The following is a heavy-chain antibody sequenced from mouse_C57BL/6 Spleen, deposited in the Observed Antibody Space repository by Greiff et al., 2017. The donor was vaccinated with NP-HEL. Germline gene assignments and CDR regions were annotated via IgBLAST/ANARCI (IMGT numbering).Heavy chain of an antibody. CDR3: ATDGYYNYAMDY. Sequence: ESGPGLVKPSQSLSLTCSVTGYSITSGYYWNWIRQFPGNKLEWMGYISYDGSNNYNPSLKNRISITRDTSKNQFFLKLNSVTTEDTATYYCATDGYYNYAMDYWGQGTSVTVSS. CDR1: GYSITSGYY. CDR2: ISYDGSN. D-gene: IGHD2-3*01. J-gene: IGHJ4*01. V-gene: IGHV3-6*01.